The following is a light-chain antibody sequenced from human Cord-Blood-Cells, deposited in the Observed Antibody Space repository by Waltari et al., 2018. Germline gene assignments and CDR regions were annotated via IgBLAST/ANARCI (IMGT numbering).Light chain of an antibody. J-gene: IGKJ1*01. V-gene: IGKV1-39*01. CDR2: AAS. Sequence: DIQMTKSPSSLSASVGDRVTITCRASQSISSYLNWYQQKPGKAPKLLIYAASSLQSGAPSRFSGGGSGTDFTLTISSLQPADFATYYCQQSYSTPPLTFGQGTKVEIK. CDR3: QQSYSTPPLT. CDR1: QSISSY.